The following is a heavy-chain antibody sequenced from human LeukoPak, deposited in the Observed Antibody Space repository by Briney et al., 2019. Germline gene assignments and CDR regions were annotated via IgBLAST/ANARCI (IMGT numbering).Heavy chain of an antibody. CDR1: GFTFSHFW. V-gene: IGHV3-30-3*01. CDR3: ARGESADCSSTSCYDDYYYYYGMDV. Sequence: GGSLRLSCAGSGFTFSHFWMSWVRQAPGKGLEWVAVISYDGSNKYYADSVKGRFTISRDNSKNTLYLQMNSLRAEDTAVYYCARGESADCSSTSCYDDYYYYYGMDVWGQGTTVTVSS. CDR2: ISYDGSNK. D-gene: IGHD2-2*01. J-gene: IGHJ6*02.